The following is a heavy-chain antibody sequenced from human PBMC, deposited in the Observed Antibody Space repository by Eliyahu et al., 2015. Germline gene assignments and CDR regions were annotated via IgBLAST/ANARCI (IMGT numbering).Heavy chain of an antibody. CDR1: GGSFSGYY. D-gene: IGHD2-2*01. CDR3: ARSIVVVVPATSRYGMDV. J-gene: IGHJ6*02. CDR2: INHSGST. V-gene: IGHV4-34*01. Sequence: QLQQWGAGLLKPSETLSLTCAVYGGSFSGYYWSWIRQPPGKGLEWIGEINHSGSTNYNPSLKSRVTISVDTSKNQFSLKLSSVTAADTAVYYCARSIVVVVPATSRYGMDVWGQGTTVTVSS.